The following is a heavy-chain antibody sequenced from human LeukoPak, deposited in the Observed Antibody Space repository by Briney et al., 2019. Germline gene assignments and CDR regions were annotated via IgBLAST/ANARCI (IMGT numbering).Heavy chain of an antibody. CDR3: ARESHYDSSGYNYFDL. Sequence: SETLSLTCTVSGGSISSSSYYWGWIRQPPGKGLEWIGSIYYSGSTYYNPSLKSRVTISVDTSKNQFSLKLTSVTAADTAVYYCARESHYDSSGYNYFDLWGQGTLVTVSS. CDR2: IYYSGST. CDR1: GGSISSSSYY. V-gene: IGHV4-39*07. J-gene: IGHJ4*02. D-gene: IGHD3-22*01.